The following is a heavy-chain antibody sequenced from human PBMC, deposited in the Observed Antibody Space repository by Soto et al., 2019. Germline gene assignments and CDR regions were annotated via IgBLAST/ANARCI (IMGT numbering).Heavy chain of an antibody. CDR2: IYYSGST. D-gene: IGHD4-17*01. CDR1: GGSISSGDYY. V-gene: IGHV4-30-4*01. Sequence: QVQLQESGPGLVKPSQTLSLTCTVSGGSISSGDYYWSWIRQPPGKGLEWIGYIYYSGSTYSNPSLKRRVTISVATSKNQFSLKLSSVTAADTAVYYCARYGDYYYYGMDVWGQGTTVTVSS. CDR3: ARYGDYYYYGMDV. J-gene: IGHJ6*02.